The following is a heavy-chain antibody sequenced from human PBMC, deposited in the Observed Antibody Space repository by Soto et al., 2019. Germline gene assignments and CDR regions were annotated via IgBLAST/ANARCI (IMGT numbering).Heavy chain of an antibody. D-gene: IGHD3-16*01. J-gene: IGHJ5*02. Sequence: PSETLSLTCTVSGGSVSSGSYYWSWIRQPPGKGLEWIGYIYYSGSTNYNPSLKSRVTISVDTSKNQFSLKLSSVTAADTAVYYCARDSPGPRGKFDPWGQGTLVTVSS. CDR1: GGSVSSGSYY. V-gene: IGHV4-61*01. CDR3: ARDSPGPRGKFDP. CDR2: IYYSGST.